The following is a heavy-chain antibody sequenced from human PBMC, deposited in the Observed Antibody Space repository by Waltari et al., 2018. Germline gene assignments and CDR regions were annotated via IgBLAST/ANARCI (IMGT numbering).Heavy chain of an antibody. Sequence: VQLQESGPGLVKPSETLSLTCTVSGGSISTYYWSWIRQPAGKGLEWIGRIYATGSTNYTPSLKGRVTKSVDTSKNQFSLKLSSVTAADTAVYYCARLPYNNIYFYYYMDVWGKGTTVTVSS. D-gene: IGHD3-10*01. J-gene: IGHJ6*03. CDR2: IYATGST. CDR3: ARLPYNNIYFYYYMDV. V-gene: IGHV4-4*07. CDR1: GGSISTYY.